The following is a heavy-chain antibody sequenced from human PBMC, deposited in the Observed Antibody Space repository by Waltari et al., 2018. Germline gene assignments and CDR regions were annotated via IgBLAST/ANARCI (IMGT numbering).Heavy chain of an antibody. Sequence: QVQLVQSGAEVKKPGASVKVSCKVSGYTLTELSMHWVRRAPGKGLEWMGGFDPEDEETNSAQKFQGRITMTEDTSTDTANMELSSLRSEDTAVYYCAMILPFFEWFRRPVYGMHVWGQGTTVTVSS. J-gene: IGHJ6*02. D-gene: IGHD3-3*01. CDR3: AMILPFFEWFRRPVYGMHV. CDR2: FDPEDEET. CDR1: GYTLTELS. V-gene: IGHV1-24*01.